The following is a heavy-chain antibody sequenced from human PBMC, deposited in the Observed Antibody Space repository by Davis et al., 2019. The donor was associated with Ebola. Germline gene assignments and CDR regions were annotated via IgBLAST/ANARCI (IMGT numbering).Heavy chain of an antibody. CDR3: AKDSLEVTTAYYYYGMDV. CDR2: ISYDGSNK. J-gene: IGHJ6*02. D-gene: IGHD4-17*01. CDR1: GFTFRSYG. Sequence: GGSLRLSCAASGFTFRSYGMHWVRQAPGKGLEWVAVISYDGSNKYYADSVKGRFTISRDNSKNTLYLQMNSLRAEDTAVYYCAKDSLEVTTAYYYYGMDVWGQGTTVTVSS. V-gene: IGHV3-30*18.